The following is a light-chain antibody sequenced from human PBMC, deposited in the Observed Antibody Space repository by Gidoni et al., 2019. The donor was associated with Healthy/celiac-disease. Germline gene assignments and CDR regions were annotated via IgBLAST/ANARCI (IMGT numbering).Light chain of an antibody. CDR3: QQYDSPPLT. Sequence: DIQMTQSPSSLSASVGDRVTITCQASQDISNYLNWYQQKPGKAPKLLIYDASNLETGVPSRFSGSGSGTDFTFTISSLQPEDIATYYCQQYDSPPLTFGPGTKVEIK. J-gene: IGKJ3*01. V-gene: IGKV1-33*01. CDR1: QDISNY. CDR2: DAS.